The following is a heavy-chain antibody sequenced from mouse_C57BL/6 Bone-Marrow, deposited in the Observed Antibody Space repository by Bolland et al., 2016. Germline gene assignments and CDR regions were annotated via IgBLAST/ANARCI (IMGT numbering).Heavy chain of an antibody. V-gene: IGHV1-9*01. D-gene: IGHD2-3*01. J-gene: IGHJ3*01. CDR3: ARGGGGYYLDY. Sequence: NEKFKGKATFTADTSSNTAYMQLSSLTTEDSAIYYCARGGGGYYLDYWGQGTLV.